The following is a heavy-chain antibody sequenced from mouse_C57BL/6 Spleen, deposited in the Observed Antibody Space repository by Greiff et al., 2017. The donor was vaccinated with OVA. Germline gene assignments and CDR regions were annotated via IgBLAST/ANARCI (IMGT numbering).Heavy chain of an antibody. CDR2: ISYSGST. Sequence: EVKLEESGPGMVKPSQSLSLTCTVTGYSITSGYDWHWIRHFPGNKLEWMGYISYSGSTNYNPSLKSRISITHDTSKNHFFLKLNSVTTEDTATYYCARGYGSRASWFAYWGQGTLVTVSA. V-gene: IGHV3-1*01. J-gene: IGHJ3*01. D-gene: IGHD1-1*01. CDR1: GYSITSGYD. CDR3: ARGYGSRASWFAY.